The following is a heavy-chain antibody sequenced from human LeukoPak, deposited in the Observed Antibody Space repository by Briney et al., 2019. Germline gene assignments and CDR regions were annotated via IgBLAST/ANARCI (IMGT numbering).Heavy chain of an antibody. D-gene: IGHD1-26*01. J-gene: IGHJ1*01. CDR2: IYYSGST. Sequence: PSETLSLTCTVSGGSISSSSYYWGWIRQPPGKGLEWIGSIYYSGSTYYNPSLKSRVTISVDTSKNQFSLKLSSVTAADTAVYYCARRLPWEALQHWGQGTLVTVSS. CDR1: GGSISSSSYY. CDR3: ARRLPWEALQH. V-gene: IGHV4-39*01.